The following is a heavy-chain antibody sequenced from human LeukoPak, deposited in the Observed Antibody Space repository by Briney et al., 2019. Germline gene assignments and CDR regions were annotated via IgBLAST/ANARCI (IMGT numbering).Heavy chain of an antibody. Sequence: SETLSLTCAVYGGSFSGYYWSWIRQPPGRGLEWIGEINYSGSTNYNPSLKSRVTISVDTSKNQFSLKLASVTAADTAIYFCAAKDFSSGYFHFWGQGTLVTVSS. J-gene: IGHJ4*02. V-gene: IGHV4-34*01. CDR2: INYSGST. D-gene: IGHD3-22*01. CDR3: AAKDFSSGYFHF. CDR1: GGSFSGYY.